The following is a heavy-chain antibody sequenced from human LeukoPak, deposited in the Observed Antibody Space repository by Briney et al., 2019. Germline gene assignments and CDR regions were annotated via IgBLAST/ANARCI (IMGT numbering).Heavy chain of an antibody. V-gene: IGHV3-30*04. CDR1: GFTFSSYA. J-gene: IGHJ4*02. D-gene: IGHD2-2*01. Sequence: PGGSLRFSCAASGFTFSSYAMHWVRQAPGKGLEWVALISYDGTNKYYADSVKGRFTISRDNSKNTLYLQMNSLRVEDTAMYYCARGGYCSSPRCSYFDRWRQGTLVTVSS. CDR2: ISYDGTNK. CDR3: ARGGYCSSPRCSYFDR.